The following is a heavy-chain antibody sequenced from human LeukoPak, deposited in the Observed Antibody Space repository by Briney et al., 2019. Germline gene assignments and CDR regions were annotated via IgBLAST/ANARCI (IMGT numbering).Heavy chain of an antibody. CDR3: ARVSGGSGWYDVLFDY. CDR1: GFTFSSYG. D-gene: IGHD6-19*01. CDR2: ISYDGSNK. V-gene: IGHV3-30*03. J-gene: IGHJ4*02. Sequence: GGSLRLSCAASGFTFSSYGMHWVRQAPGKGLEWVAVISYDGSNKYYADSVKGRFTISGDNSKNTLYLQMNSLRAEDTAVYYCARVSGGSGWYDVLFDYWGQGTLVTVSS.